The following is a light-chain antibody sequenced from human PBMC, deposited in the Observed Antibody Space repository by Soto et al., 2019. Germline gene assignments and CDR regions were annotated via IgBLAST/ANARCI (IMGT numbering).Light chain of an antibody. Sequence: DIQMTQSPSSLSASVGDRVTITCRASQSISSYLNWYQQKLGKAPKLLIYAASSLQSGVPSRFSVTGSGTDFNLTISSLQPEYFATYYCQQSYSTLWTFGQGTKVEIK. J-gene: IGKJ1*01. V-gene: IGKV1-39*01. CDR3: QQSYSTLWT. CDR1: QSISSY. CDR2: AAS.